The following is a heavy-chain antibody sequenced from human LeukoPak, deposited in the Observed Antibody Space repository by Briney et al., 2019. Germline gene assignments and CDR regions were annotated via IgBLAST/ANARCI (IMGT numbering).Heavy chain of an antibody. CDR1: GFIFGNYG. J-gene: IGHJ4*02. Sequence: PGGSLRLSCAASGFIFGNYGMIWVRQAPGKGLEWVSSIRGNAETTYYADSVKGRFTIFRDNSKNMLYLQMNSLRVEDTAVYYYAKGHTDSSGYYYFDSWGQGTLVTVSS. CDR2: IRGNAETT. V-gene: IGHV3-23*01. CDR3: AKGHTDSSGYYYFDS. D-gene: IGHD3-22*01.